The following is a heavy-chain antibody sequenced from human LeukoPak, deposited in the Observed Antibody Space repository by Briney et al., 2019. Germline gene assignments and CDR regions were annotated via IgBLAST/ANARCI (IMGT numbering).Heavy chain of an antibody. Sequence: QSGGSLRLSCAASGFIFSDYAMSWVRQAPGKGLEWVSGLTASGRTPFYADYVKGRFTISRDNTKNSLFLQLNSLRAEDTAVYYCVRDRGWYHFDLWGQGTLVTVSS. J-gene: IGHJ4*02. V-gene: IGHV3-23*01. D-gene: IGHD3-10*01. CDR1: GFIFSDYA. CDR2: LTASGRTP. CDR3: VRDRGWYHFDL.